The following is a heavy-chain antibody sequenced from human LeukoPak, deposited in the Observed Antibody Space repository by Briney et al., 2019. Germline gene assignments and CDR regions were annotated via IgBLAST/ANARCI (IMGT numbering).Heavy chain of an antibody. D-gene: IGHD5-24*01. Sequence: GGSLRLSCAASGFTFRNYYMSWVRQAPGKGLEWVSAISSNSGGGTYYADSVKGRFTISRDNAKNSLYLQINSLRDEDTAVYYCARGASRGFDYWGQGTLVTVSS. J-gene: IGHJ4*02. CDR2: ISSNSGGGT. CDR3: ARGASRGFDY. V-gene: IGHV3-23*01. CDR1: GFTFRNYY.